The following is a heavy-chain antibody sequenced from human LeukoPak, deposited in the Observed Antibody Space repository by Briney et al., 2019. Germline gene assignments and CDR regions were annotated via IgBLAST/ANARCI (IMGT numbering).Heavy chain of an antibody. Sequence: SETLSLTCTVSGGSIKSTSYYWAWIRQPPGKGLEWIGGIYYSGSTYYNPSLKSRATISVDTSKNQFSLKLSSVTAADTAVYYCARRDDDGANLDFWGQGTLVTVSS. D-gene: IGHD4-23*01. J-gene: IGHJ4*02. CDR3: ARRDDDGANLDF. CDR2: IYYSGST. CDR1: GGSIKSTSYY. V-gene: IGHV4-39*01.